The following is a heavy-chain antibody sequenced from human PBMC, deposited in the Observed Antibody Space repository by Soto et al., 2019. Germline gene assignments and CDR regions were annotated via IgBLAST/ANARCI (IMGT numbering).Heavy chain of an antibody. CDR3: AREFGVPAAKGYYGMDV. Sequence: HSETLSLTCTVSGGSISSGDYYWSWIRQPPGKGLEWIGYIYYSGSTYYNPSLKSRVTISVDTSKNQFSLKLSSVTAADTAVYYCAREFGVPAAKGYYGMDVWGQGTTVTVSS. J-gene: IGHJ6*02. D-gene: IGHD2-2*01. CDR2: IYYSGST. CDR1: GGSISSGDYY. V-gene: IGHV4-30-4*01.